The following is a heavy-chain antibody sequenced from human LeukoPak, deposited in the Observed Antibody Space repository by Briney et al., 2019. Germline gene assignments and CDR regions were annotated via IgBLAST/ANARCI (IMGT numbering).Heavy chain of an antibody. V-gene: IGHV3-48*04. D-gene: IGHD1-26*01. CDR1: GFTFSSYS. J-gene: IGHJ4*02. CDR2: ISSSGSPI. Sequence: GGSLRLSCAASGFTFSSYSMNWVRQAPGKGLEWGSCISSSGSPIYYADSVKGRFTTSRDSAKNSLDLQMNSLRVEDTAVYYCARDLGGSSKPDYWGQGTLVTVSS. CDR3: ARDLGGSSKPDY.